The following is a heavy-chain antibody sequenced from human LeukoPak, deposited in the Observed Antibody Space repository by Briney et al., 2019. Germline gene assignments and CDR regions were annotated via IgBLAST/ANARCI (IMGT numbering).Heavy chain of an antibody. V-gene: IGHV4-38-2*02. CDR3: AKDSSSWIDAFDI. D-gene: IGHD6-13*01. CDR1: GYSISSGYY. Sequence: SETLSLTCTVSGYSISSGYYWGWIRQPPGKGLEWIGSIYHSGSTYYNPSLKSRVTISVDTSKNQLSLTLTSVTAADTAVYYCAKDSSSWIDAFDIWGQGTMVTVSS. J-gene: IGHJ3*02. CDR2: IYHSGST.